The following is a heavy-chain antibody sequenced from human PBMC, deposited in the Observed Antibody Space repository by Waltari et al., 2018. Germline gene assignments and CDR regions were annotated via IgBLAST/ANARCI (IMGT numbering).Heavy chain of an antibody. CDR2: FIGGGSVI. CDR1: GFTFSSYI. V-gene: IGHV3-48*02. J-gene: IGHJ5*02. Sequence: CTASGFTFSSYIMNWVRQAPGKGLVWVSYFIGGGSVIYYSDSVKGRFTISRDNAKNSLYLQMNSLRDEDTAVYYCARDYHRDFDSLSGFDPWGQGTLVTVSS. D-gene: IGHD3-9*01. CDR3: ARDYHRDFDSLSGFDP.